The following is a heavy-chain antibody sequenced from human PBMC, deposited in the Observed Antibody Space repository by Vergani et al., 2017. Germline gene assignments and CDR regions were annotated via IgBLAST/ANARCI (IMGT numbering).Heavy chain of an antibody. CDR1: GDSISSGNN. CDR2: VSHSGDT. CDR3: ARRCISYYCDI. Sequence: QVNLQESGPGLVKPSETLSLTCAVSGDSISSGNNWGLIRQPPGKGLEWVSSVSHSGDTYLNPSLKGRVSLSMDTSKNYFFVTRSSVTAADTAMYYCARRCISYYCDIWGQGVLITVSS. D-gene: IGHD3-10*01. J-gene: IGHJ4*02. V-gene: IGHV4-38-2*01.